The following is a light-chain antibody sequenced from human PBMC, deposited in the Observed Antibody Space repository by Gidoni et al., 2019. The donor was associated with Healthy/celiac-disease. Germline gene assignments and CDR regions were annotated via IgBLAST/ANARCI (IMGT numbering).Light chain of an antibody. CDR3: QQYNNWLRDS. CDR1: QSVSSN. V-gene: IGKV3-15*01. Sequence: EIVMTQSPATLSVSPGERATLSCRASQSVSSNLAWYQQKPGQAPRLLIYGASTRATGIPARFSGSGSGTEFTLTISSLQSEDFAVYYCQQYNNWLRDSFXXXTKLEIK. CDR2: GAS. J-gene: IGKJ2*03.